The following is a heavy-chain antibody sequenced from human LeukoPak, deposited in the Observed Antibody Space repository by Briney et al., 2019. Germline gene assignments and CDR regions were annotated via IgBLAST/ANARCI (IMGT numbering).Heavy chain of an antibody. CDR2: IYSGGGT. Sequence: PGGSLRLSCAASGFTVSSNYMSWVRQAPGKGLEWVSVIYSGGGTYYADSVKGRFTISRDNSKNILYLQMNNLGAEDTAVYYCARGRGGTYPPGIYWGQGTLVTVSS. J-gene: IGHJ4*02. CDR1: GFTVSSNY. V-gene: IGHV3-53*01. D-gene: IGHD1-26*01. CDR3: ARGRGGTYPPGIY.